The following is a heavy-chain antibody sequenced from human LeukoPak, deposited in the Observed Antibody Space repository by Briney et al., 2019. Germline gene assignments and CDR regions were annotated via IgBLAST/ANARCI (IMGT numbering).Heavy chain of an antibody. CDR1: GGSISSGGYY. V-gene: IGHV4-31*03. CDR2: IYYSGST. Sequence: SETLSLTCTVSGGSISSGGYYWSWIRQHPGKGLEWIGYIYYSGSTYYNPSLKSRVTISVDTSKNQFSLKLSSVTAADTALYYCAKGSSGYFVDLWGQGTLVTVSS. J-gene: IGHJ5*02. CDR3: AKGSSGYFVDL. D-gene: IGHD3-22*01.